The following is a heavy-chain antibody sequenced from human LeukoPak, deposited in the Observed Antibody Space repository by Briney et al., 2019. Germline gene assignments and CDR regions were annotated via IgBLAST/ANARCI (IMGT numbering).Heavy chain of an antibody. V-gene: IGHV4-59*01. CDR3: ARGIGYCSSTSCPLLVFDY. CDR1: GGSISSYY. Sequence: SETLSLTCTVSGGSISSYYWSWIRQPPGKGLEWIGYIYYSGSTNYSPSLKSRVTISVDTSKNQFSLKLSSVTAADTAVYYCARGIGYCSSTSCPLLVFDYWGQGTLVTVSS. D-gene: IGHD2-2*01. J-gene: IGHJ4*02. CDR2: IYYSGST.